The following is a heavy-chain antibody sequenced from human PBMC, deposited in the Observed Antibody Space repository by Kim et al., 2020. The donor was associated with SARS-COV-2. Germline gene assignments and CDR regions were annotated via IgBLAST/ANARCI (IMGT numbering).Heavy chain of an antibody. Sequence: SETLSLTCTVSGGSISSGGYYWSWIRQHPGKGLEWIGYIYYSGSTYYNPSLKSRVTISVDTSKNQFSLKLSSVTAADTAVYYCARGSVYYGSGSQVSTWGQGTLVTVSS. J-gene: IGHJ5*02. CDR2: IYYSGST. CDR3: ARGSVYYGSGSQVST. D-gene: IGHD3-10*01. V-gene: IGHV4-31*03. CDR1: GGSISSGGYY.